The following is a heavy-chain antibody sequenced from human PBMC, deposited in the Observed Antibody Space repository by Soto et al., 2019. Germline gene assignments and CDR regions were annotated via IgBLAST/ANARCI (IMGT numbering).Heavy chain of an antibody. CDR1: GFTFSTYW. J-gene: IGHJ6*02. CDR3: ARGGCSSGSCHTPVEYYGLDV. Sequence: EVQLVESGGGLVQPGGSLRLSCAASGFTFSTYWMSWVRQAPGKGLEWVANIKQDGSEKYYGDSVRGRFIISRDNAKNSLYLQMNRLRAEDTAMYYCARGGCSSGSCHTPVEYYGLDVWGQGTTVTVSS. D-gene: IGHD2-15*01. CDR2: IKQDGSEK. V-gene: IGHV3-7*05.